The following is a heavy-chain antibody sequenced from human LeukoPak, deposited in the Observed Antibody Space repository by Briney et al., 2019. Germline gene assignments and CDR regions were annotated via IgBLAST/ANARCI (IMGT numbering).Heavy chain of an antibody. CDR1: GGSISSGGYS. D-gene: IGHD6-19*01. CDR3: ASIAVAGSWVDY. Sequence: SETLSLTCAVSGGSISSGGYSWSWIRQPPGKGLEWIGYIYYSGSTNYNPSLKSRVTISVDTSKNQFSLKLSSVTAADTAVYYCASIAVAGSWVDYWGQGTLVTVSS. CDR2: IYYSGST. J-gene: IGHJ4*02. V-gene: IGHV4-61*08.